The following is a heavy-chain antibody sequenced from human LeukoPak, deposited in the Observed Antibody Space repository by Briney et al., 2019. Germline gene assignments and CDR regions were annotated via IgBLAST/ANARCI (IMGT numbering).Heavy chain of an antibody. CDR2: IRYDGSNK. Sequence: PGGSLRLSCAASGFTFSSYGMHWVRQAPGKGLEWVAFIRYDGSNKYYADSVKGRFTISRDNSKNTLYLQMNSLRAEDTAVYYCAKDALNYYDSSGYYYGDYFDYWGQGTLVTVSS. V-gene: IGHV3-30*02. CDR3: AKDALNYYDSSGYYYGDYFDY. D-gene: IGHD3-22*01. CDR1: GFTFSSYG. J-gene: IGHJ4*02.